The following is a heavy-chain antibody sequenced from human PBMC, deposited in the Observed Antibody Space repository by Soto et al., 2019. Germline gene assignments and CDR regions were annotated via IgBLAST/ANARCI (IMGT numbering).Heavy chain of an antibody. CDR2: IYYSGST. D-gene: IGHD4-17*01. CDR1: GGSISSYY. V-gene: IGHV4-59*01. CDR3: ARDLNGDYIDY. J-gene: IGHJ4*02. Sequence: SETLSLTCTVSGGSISSYYWSWIRRPPGKGLEWIGYIYYSGSTNYNPSLKSRVTISVDTSKNQFSLKLSSVTAADTAVYYCARDLNGDYIDYWGQGTLVNVSS.